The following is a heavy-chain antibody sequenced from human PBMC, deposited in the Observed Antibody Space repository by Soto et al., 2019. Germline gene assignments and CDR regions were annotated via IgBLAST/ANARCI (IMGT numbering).Heavy chain of an antibody. J-gene: IGHJ3*02. CDR1: GFTFNTYS. CDR3: ARDSITILGVAHHQSFDI. D-gene: IGHD3-3*01. Sequence: EIQLVESGGGLVKPGGSLRLSCSASGFTFNTYSMTWVRQAPGKGLQWVSSISRSHTYIDYADSVRGRFTISRDNAHNALYLQRDSLRAEDTAVYYGARDSITILGVAHHQSFDIWGQGTEVTVSS. CDR2: ISRSHTYI. V-gene: IGHV3-21*02.